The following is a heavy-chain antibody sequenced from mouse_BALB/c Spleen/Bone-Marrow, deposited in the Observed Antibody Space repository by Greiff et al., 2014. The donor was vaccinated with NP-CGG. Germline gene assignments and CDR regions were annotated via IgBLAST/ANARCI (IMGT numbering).Heavy chain of an antibody. CDR2: IDPEAGGT. Sequence: QVQLQQSRAELVRPGASVTLSCKASGYTFTDYEMHWVKQTPVHGLEWIGAIDPEAGGTAYNQKSKGKATLTADKSSSTAYMELRSLTSEDSAVYYCTREGYYGSSPAWFAYWGQGTLVIVSA. CDR3: TREGYYGSSPAWFAY. CDR1: GYTFTDYE. J-gene: IGHJ3*01. D-gene: IGHD1-1*01. V-gene: IGHV1-15*01.